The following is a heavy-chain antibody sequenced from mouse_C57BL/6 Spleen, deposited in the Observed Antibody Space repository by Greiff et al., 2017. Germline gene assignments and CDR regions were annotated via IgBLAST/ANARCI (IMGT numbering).Heavy chain of an antibody. D-gene: IGHD1-1*01. CDR3: ARRYGSSLWYFGV. Sequence: QVQLQQPGAELVKPGASVKLSCKASGYTFTSYWMHWVKQRPGRGLEWIGRIDPNSGGTKYNEKFKSKATLTVDKPSSTAYMQRSSLTSEDSAVYYCARRYGSSLWYFGVWGTGTTVAVAS. CDR1: GYTFTSYW. J-gene: IGHJ1*03. V-gene: IGHV1-72*01. CDR2: IDPNSGGT.